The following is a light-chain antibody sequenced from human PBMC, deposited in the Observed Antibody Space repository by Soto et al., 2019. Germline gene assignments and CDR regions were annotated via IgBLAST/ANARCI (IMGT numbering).Light chain of an antibody. Sequence: QSVLTQPPSVSGAPGQRVTISCTGSSSNIGAGYDVHWYQQLPGTAPKLIIYGNSNNRPSGVPDRFSGSKSGTSASLVITGLQAEDEADYYCQSYDSSLTAVVFGGGTKLTVL. V-gene: IGLV1-40*01. CDR3: QSYDSSLTAVV. CDR1: SSNIGAGYD. CDR2: GNSN. J-gene: IGLJ2*01.